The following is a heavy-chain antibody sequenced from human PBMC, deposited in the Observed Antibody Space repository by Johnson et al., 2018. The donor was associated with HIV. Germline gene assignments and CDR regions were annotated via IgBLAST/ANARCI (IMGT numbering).Heavy chain of an antibody. Sequence: QVQLVESGGGVVQPGRSLRLSCAASGFTFSSYGMHWVRQAPGKGLEWVAVIWYDGSNNDYADSVKGRFTISRDNSKNTLYLQMNSLRAEDTAVYYCAKSIAARIVGYSFDIWGQGTMVTVSS. CDR2: IWYDGSNN. CDR1: GFTFSSYG. D-gene: IGHD6-6*01. V-gene: IGHV3-33*06. CDR3: AKSIAARIVGYSFDI. J-gene: IGHJ3*02.